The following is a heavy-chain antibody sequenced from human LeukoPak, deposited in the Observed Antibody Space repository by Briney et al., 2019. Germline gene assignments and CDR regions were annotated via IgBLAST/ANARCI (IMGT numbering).Heavy chain of an antibody. CDR2: ISYDGSNK. Sequence: GASLRLSCAASGFTFSSYAMHWVRQAPGKGLEWVAVISYDGSNKYYADSVKGRFTISRDNSKNTLYLQMNSLRAEDTAVYYCARAELLGYFDYWGQGTLVTVSS. D-gene: IGHD1-26*01. CDR3: ARAELLGYFDY. J-gene: IGHJ4*02. V-gene: IGHV3-30-3*01. CDR1: GFTFSSYA.